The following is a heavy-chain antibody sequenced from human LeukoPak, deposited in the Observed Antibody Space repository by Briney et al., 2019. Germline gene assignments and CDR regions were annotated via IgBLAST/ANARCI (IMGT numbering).Heavy chain of an antibody. CDR1: GFTFSSYG. CDR3: AKGSRRWQQLVLDY. V-gene: IGHV3-23*01. Sequence: PGGSLRLSCAASGFTFSSYGMSWVRQAPGKGLEWVSAISGSGGSTYYADSVKGRFTISRDNSKNTLYLQMNSLRAEDTAVYYCAKGSRRWQQLVLDYWDQGTLVTVSS. CDR2: ISGSGGST. J-gene: IGHJ4*02. D-gene: IGHD6-13*01.